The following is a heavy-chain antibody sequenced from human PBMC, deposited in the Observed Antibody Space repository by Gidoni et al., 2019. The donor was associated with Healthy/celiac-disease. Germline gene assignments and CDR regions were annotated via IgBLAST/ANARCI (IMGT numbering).Heavy chain of an antibody. CDR3: ARDPPPKRYSSGWDGPHWFDP. V-gene: IGHV1-69*01. CDR2: IIPIFGTA. CDR1: GGTFSSYA. Sequence: QVQLVQSGAEVKKPGSSVKVSCKASGGTFSSYAISWVRQAPGQGLEWMGGIIPIFGTANYAQKFQGRVTITADESTSTAYMELSSLRSEDTAVYYCARDPPPKRYSSGWDGPHWFDPWGQGTLVTVSS. J-gene: IGHJ5*02. D-gene: IGHD6-19*01.